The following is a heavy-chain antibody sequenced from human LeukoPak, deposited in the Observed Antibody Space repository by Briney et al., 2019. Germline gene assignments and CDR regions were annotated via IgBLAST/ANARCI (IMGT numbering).Heavy chain of an antibody. CDR3: ARDGRHRYYYDSSGFYGSWFDP. J-gene: IGHJ5*02. CDR1: GYTFTSYG. V-gene: IGHV1-18*01. D-gene: IGHD3-22*01. Sequence: ASVKVSCKASGYTFTSYGISWVRQAPGQGLEWMGWISAKKGNTDYAQKLQGRVTMTTDTSTSTAYMELRSLRSDDTAVYYCARDGRHRYYYDSSGFYGSWFDPWGQGTLVTVSS. CDR2: ISAKKGNT.